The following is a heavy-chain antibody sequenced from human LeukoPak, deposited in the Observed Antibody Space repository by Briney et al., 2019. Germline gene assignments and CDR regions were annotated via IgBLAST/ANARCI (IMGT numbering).Heavy chain of an antibody. CDR3: AAMTTVTMYSYFFDS. V-gene: IGHV4-59*01. J-gene: IGHJ4*02. D-gene: IGHD4-17*01. CDR2: IYCSATT. Sequence: SETLSLTCTVSGGSISSSYWSWIRQSPGKGLEWIGNIYCSATTNYNPSLKSRVTISLDTSKNQSSLRLTSVTAADAAIYYCAAMTTVTMYSYFFDSWGQGTLLTVSS. CDR1: GGSISSSY.